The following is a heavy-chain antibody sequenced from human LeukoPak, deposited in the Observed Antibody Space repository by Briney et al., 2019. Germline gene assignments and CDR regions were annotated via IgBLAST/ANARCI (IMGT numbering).Heavy chain of an antibody. V-gene: IGHV3-23*01. CDR1: GFTFSSYG. CDR2: IIGSGGST. Sequence: PAGSLRLSCSAYGFTFSSYGMGWVRQAPGKGVEGVSDIIGSGGSTYYADSVKGRFTSARDNSKNKLYVQMNRLRAEDTAVYYCAKAILRIGYGPFDYSGQGTLFTVSS. CDR3: AKAILRIGYGPFDY. J-gene: IGHJ4*02. D-gene: IGHD3-3*01.